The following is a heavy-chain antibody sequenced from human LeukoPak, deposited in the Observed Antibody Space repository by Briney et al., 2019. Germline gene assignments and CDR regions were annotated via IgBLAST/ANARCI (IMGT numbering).Heavy chain of an antibody. CDR3: AREKDYYGSGSPYGMDV. Sequence: GGSLRLSCAASGFTFSSYSMNWVRQAPGKGLEWVSSISSSSSYIYYADSVKGRFTISRDNAKNSLYLQMNSLRAEDTAVYYCAREKDYYGSGSPYGMDVWGKGPRSPSPQ. D-gene: IGHD3-10*01. CDR2: ISSSSSYI. J-gene: IGHJ6*01. V-gene: IGHV3-21*01. CDR1: GFTFSSYS.